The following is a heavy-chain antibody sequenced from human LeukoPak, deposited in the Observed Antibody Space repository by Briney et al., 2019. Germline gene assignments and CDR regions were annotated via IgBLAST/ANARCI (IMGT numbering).Heavy chain of an antibody. V-gene: IGHV3-33*01. Sequence: GGSLRLSCAASGFAFNTYGMHWARQDPGKGLEWVAVIWFDGSIEYYADSVKGRFTISRDNSMNTLYLQMDSLRAEDTAVYYCARGNSHYYYYMDVWGKGTTVTVSS. CDR1: GFAFNTYG. CDR2: IWFDGSIE. J-gene: IGHJ6*03. CDR3: ARGNSHYYYYMDV. D-gene: IGHD2/OR15-2a*01.